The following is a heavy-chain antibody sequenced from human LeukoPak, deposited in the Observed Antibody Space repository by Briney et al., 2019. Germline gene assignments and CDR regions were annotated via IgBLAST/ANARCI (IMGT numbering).Heavy chain of an antibody. CDR2: INHSGST. D-gene: IGHD3-3*01. V-gene: IGHV4-34*01. CDR3: ARGDYDFWSGYYRY. Sequence: PSETLSLTCAVYGESLSGYYWSWIRQPPGKGLEWIGEINHSGSTNYNPSLKSRVTISVDTSKNQFSLKLSSVTAADTAVYYCARGDYDFWSGYYRYWGQGTLVTVSS. J-gene: IGHJ4*02. CDR1: GESLSGYY.